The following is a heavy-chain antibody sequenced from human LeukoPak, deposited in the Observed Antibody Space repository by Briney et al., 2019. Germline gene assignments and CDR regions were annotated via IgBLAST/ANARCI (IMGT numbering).Heavy chain of an antibody. V-gene: IGHV3-30-3*01. CDR3: AREQGGYYFDY. D-gene: IGHD3-22*01. Sequence: QPGGSLRLSCAASGFTFSSYAMHWVRQAPGKGLEWVAVISYDGSNKYYADSVKGRFTISRDNSKNTLYLQMNSLRAEDSAVYYCAREQGGYYFDYWGQGTLVTVSS. CDR2: ISYDGSNK. J-gene: IGHJ4*02. CDR1: GFTFSSYA.